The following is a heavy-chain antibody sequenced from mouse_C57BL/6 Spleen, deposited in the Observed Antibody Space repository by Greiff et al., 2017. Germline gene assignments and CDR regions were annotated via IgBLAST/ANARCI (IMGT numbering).Heavy chain of an antibody. CDR2: ISDGGSYT. CDR1: GFTFSSYA. Sequence: EVMLVESGGGLVKPGGSLKLSCAASGFTFSSYAMSWVRQTPEKRLEWVATISDGGSYTYYPDNVKGRFTISRDNAKNNLYLQMSHLKSEDTAMCYCAREGLAYWGQGTLVTVSA. D-gene: IGHD3-3*01. J-gene: IGHJ3*01. V-gene: IGHV5-4*01. CDR3: AREGLAY.